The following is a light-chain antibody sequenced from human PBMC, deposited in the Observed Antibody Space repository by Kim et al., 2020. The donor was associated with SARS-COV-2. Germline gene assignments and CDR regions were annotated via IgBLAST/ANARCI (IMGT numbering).Light chain of an antibody. CDR3: QAWDSSTHNYV. Sequence: GQTACSTGSDSNVGNNDVSWYQQKPGQSPVVVIYQDNERPSGIPGRFSGSNSGNTATLAISGTQSVDEADYYCQAWDSSTHNYVFGGGTKVTVL. J-gene: IGLJ1*01. CDR1: NVGNND. CDR2: QDN. V-gene: IGLV3-1*01.